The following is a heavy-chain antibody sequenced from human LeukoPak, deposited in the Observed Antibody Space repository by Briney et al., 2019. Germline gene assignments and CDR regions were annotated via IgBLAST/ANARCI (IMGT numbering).Heavy chain of an antibody. Sequence: GGSLRLSCAASVFTFSRYALRWLRPAPGKGLDWVSGIRGSGDSIHFADSEKGRFTISRDNAKNTLYLQMNSLRAEDTAVYYCARTYSSGWYNGYDPWGQGTLVTVSS. J-gene: IGHJ5*02. CDR3: ARTYSSGWYNGYDP. D-gene: IGHD6-19*01. V-gene: IGHV3-23*01. CDR1: VFTFSRYA. CDR2: IRGSGDSI.